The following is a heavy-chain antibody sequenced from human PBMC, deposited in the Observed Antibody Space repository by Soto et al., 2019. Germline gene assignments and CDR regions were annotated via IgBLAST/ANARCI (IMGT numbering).Heavy chain of an antibody. D-gene: IGHD4-17*01. CDR2: IKSDGSDT. CDR1: GFTFSSYW. CDR3: VRVAYGDLGG. V-gene: IGHV3-74*01. Sequence: EVQLVESGGGFVQPGGSLSLSCAASGFTFSSYWMHWVRQATGKGLVWVSRIKSDGSDTSYADSAKGRFTISRDNAQNTLYLQVSRLRAEGTAVYFSVRVAYGDLGGWGQGTRVTVSS. J-gene: IGHJ4*02.